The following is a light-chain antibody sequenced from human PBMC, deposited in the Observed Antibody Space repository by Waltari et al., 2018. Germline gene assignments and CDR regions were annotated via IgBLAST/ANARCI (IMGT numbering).Light chain of an antibody. V-gene: IGLV3-1*01. Sequence: VSPGQTASITCSGNKLGDKYACWYQQKPGQSPVVVLYQDTKRPSGIPERFSGSNSGNTATLTISGTQAMDEADYYCQAWDTSTYHVVFGGGTKLTVL. CDR3: QAWDTSTYHVV. CDR2: QDT. CDR1: KLGDKY. J-gene: IGLJ2*01.